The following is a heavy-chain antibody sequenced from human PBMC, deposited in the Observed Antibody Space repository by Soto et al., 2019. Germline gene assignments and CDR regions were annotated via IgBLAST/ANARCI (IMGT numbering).Heavy chain of an antibody. Sequence: QVQLVQSGAEVKKPGASVMVSCKASGYTFTSYGISWVRQAPGQGLEWMGWISAYNGNTNYAQKLQGRVTMTTDTSTSTAYMELRSLRSDDTAVYYCARSLWKQLDPDDAFEIWGQGTMVTVSS. CDR2: ISAYNGNT. CDR3: ARSLWKQLDPDDAFEI. V-gene: IGHV1-18*01. CDR1: GYTFTSYG. D-gene: IGHD6-13*01. J-gene: IGHJ3*02.